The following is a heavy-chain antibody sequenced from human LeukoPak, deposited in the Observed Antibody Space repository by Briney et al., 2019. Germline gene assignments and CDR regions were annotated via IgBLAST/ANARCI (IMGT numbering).Heavy chain of an antibody. Sequence: GGSLTLSCAAPGFTFGNHWMSWVRQAPGKGLEWVANIKVDGSDKNYVDSVKGRFTISRDNAKNSLYLQMNNLRAEDTAVYYCARDSWRVLDYWGQGTLVTVSS. CDR1: GFTFGNHW. CDR3: ARDSWRVLDY. J-gene: IGHJ4*02. D-gene: IGHD2-2*01. CDR2: IKVDGSDK. V-gene: IGHV3-7*01.